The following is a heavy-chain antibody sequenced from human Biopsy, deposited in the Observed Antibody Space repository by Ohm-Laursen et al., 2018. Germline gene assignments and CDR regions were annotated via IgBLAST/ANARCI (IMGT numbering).Heavy chain of an antibody. D-gene: IGHD3-10*01. Sequence: SLRLSCTASGFTLSSYSMNWVRQTPGKGLEWVSTISSSSDNIYYVGSVKGRFTISRDNAKNPLYLQMNSLRAEDTAVYYCARSRGSSGIATIYYYGMDVWGQGTTVTVSS. CDR3: ARSRGSSGIATIYYYGMDV. J-gene: IGHJ6*02. CDR2: ISSSSDNI. CDR1: GFTLSSYS. V-gene: IGHV3-21*01.